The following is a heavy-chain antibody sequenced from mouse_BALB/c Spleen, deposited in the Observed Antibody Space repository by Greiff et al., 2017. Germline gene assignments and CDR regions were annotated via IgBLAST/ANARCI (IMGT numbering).Heavy chain of an antibody. V-gene: IGHV5-6-5*01. CDR1: GFTFSSYA. CDR3: ARGDGYYKGYAMDY. Sequence: EVKLMESGGGLVKPGGSLKLSCAASGFTFSSYAMSWVRQTPEKRLEWVASISSGGSTYYPDSVKGRFTISRDNARNILYLQMSSLRSEDTAMYYCARGDGYYKGYAMDYWGQGTSVTVSS. D-gene: IGHD2-3*01. J-gene: IGHJ4*01. CDR2: ISSGGST.